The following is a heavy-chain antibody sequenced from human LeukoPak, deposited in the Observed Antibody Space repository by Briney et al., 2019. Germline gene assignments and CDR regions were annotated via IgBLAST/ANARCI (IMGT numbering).Heavy chain of an antibody. Sequence: PSETLTLTGAVYGGSCSGYYRSWISQPPGKGLEWIGEINHSGSTNYNPSLKSRVTISVDTSKNQFSLKLSSVTAADTAVYYCARSKAHLSTSWYGTWFDPWGQGTLVTVSS. CDR3: ARSKAHLSTSWYGTWFDP. CDR2: INHSGST. J-gene: IGHJ5*02. V-gene: IGHV4-34*01. D-gene: IGHD2-2*01. CDR1: GGSCSGYY.